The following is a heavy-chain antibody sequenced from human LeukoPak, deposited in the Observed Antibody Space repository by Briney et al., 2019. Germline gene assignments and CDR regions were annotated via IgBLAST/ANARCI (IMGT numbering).Heavy chain of an antibody. CDR1: GYTFTSYG. D-gene: IGHD3-22*01. J-gene: IGHJ4*02. CDR2: ISAYNGNT. CDR3: ARTKYYDSTGHPTTD. V-gene: IGHV1-18*01. Sequence: ASVKVSCKASGYTFTSYGISWVRQAPGQGLEWMGWISAYNGNTNYAQKLQGRVTMTTDTSTSTAYMELRSLRSDDTAVYYRARTKYYDSTGHPTTDWGQGTLVTVSS.